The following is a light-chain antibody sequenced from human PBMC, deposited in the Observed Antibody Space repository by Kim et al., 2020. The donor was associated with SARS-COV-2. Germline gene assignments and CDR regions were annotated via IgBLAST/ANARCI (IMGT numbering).Light chain of an antibody. V-gene: IGKV3-20*01. Sequence: LSPGERATRSCRASQSVSSSYLVWYQQKPGQAPRLLIYGASSRATGIPDRFSGSGSGTDFTLTISRLEPEDFAVYYCQQYGSSLYTFGQGTKLEI. CDR2: GAS. CDR3: QQYGSSLYT. CDR1: QSVSSSY. J-gene: IGKJ2*01.